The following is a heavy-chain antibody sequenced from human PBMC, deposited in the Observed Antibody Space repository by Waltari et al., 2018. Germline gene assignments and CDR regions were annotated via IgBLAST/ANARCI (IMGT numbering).Heavy chain of an antibody. V-gene: IGHV3-48*03. D-gene: IGHD1-20*01. Sequence: EMQLLESGGGLVQPGGSMRLSCAASGFTFTTYEMNWVRQAPGKGLEWISYISSSGTSIYYADSVKGRFTISRDNAQDSLYLQMNSLRAEDTAVYYCARAAITGTGFDFWGQGSLVTVSS. CDR1: GFTFTTYE. CDR3: ARAAITGTGFDF. CDR2: ISSSGTSI. J-gene: IGHJ4*02.